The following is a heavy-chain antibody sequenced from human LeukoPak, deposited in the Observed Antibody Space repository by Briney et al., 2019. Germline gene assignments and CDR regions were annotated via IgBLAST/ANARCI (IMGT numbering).Heavy chain of an antibody. D-gene: IGHD5-12*01. CDR1: GYSFTSYW. CDR2: IHPGDSDT. V-gene: IGHV5-51*01. Sequence: GESLKISCKGSGYSFTSYWIGWVRQMPGKGLEWMGIIHPGDSDTRYSPSFQGQVTISADKSISPAYLQWSSLKASDTAMYYCARQRNSGYDGNWFDPWGQGTLVTVSS. CDR3: ARQRNSGYDGNWFDP. J-gene: IGHJ5*02.